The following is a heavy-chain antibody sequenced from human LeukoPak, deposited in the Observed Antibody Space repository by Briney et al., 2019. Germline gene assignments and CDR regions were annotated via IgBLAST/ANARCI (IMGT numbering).Heavy chain of an antibody. CDR2: ISSSSSYI. CDR1: GFTFSSYS. D-gene: IGHD6-13*01. V-gene: IGHV3-21*01. Sequence: GGSLRLSCAASGFTFSSYSMNWVRQAPGKGLEWVSSISSSSSYIYYADSVKGRFTISRDNAKNSLYLQMNSLRAEDTALYFCARDATTEPGTVYMDVWGKGTTVTISS. CDR3: ARDATTEPGTVYMDV. J-gene: IGHJ6*03.